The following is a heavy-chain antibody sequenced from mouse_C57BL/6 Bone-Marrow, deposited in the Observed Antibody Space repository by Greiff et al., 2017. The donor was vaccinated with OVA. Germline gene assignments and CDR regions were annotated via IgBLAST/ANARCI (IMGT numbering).Heavy chain of an antibody. J-gene: IGHJ4*01. D-gene: IGHD2-2*01. CDR1: GFTFSSYA. Sequence: DVHLVESGGGLVKPGGSLKLSCAASGFTFSSYAMSWVRQTPEKRLEWVATISDGGSYTYYPDNVKGRFTISRDNAKNNLYLQMSHLKSEDTAMYYCAKSTMVTPDAYWGQGTSVTVSS. V-gene: IGHV5-4*01. CDR3: AKSTMVTPDAY. CDR2: ISDGGSYT.